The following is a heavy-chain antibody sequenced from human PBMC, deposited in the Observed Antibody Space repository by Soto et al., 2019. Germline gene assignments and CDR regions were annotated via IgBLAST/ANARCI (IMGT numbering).Heavy chain of an antibody. J-gene: IGHJ3*01. Sequence: ASVKVSCKASGYIFTGYYIHWVRQAPGQGLEWMGWLSPNSGDTNYAQNFQGRVTMTRDTSTSTAYMEMRRLRSDDTAVYDCARDDASSSIATAFDFWGQGTLVTVSS. V-gene: IGHV1-2*02. CDR1: GYIFTGYY. CDR2: LSPNSGDT. CDR3: ARDDASSSIATAFDF. D-gene: IGHD6-13*01.